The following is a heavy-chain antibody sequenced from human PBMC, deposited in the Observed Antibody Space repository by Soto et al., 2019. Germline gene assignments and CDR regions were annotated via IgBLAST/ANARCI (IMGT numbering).Heavy chain of an antibody. V-gene: IGHV4-4*02. CDR1: GGFTSTNNW. CDR3: ARSPPSSYYGGSGTFDY. CDR2: AYHSGST. J-gene: IGHJ4*02. Sequence: QLQLQESGPGLVRPSGTLSLTCAVSGGFTSTNNWWRWVRQPPGKGLGWIGYAYHSGSTEYNPSLKSRVSISVDKSKNPISLKLTSATAADTAVYYCARSPPSSYYGGSGTFDYWGQGTLVTVSS. D-gene: IGHD3-10*01.